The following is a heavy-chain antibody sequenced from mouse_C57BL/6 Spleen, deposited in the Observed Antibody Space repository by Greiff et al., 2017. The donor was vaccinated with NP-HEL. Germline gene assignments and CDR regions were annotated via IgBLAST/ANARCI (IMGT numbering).Heavy chain of an antibody. CDR3: ARGGGSTAYYFDY. CDR1: GYTFTSYW. V-gene: IGHV1-50*01. Sequence: QVQLKQPGAELVKPGASVKLSCKASGYTFTSYWMQWVKQRPGQGLEWIGEIDPSDSYTNYNQKFKGKATLTVDTSSSTAYMQLSSLTSEDSAVYYCARGGGSTAYYFDYWGQGTTLTVSS. CDR2: IDPSDSYT. D-gene: IGHD1-1*01. J-gene: IGHJ2*01.